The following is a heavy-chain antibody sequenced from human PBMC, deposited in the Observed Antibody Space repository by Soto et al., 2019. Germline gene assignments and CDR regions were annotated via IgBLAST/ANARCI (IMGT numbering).Heavy chain of an antibody. Sequence: GGSLRLSCSASGFTFSSYAMHWVRQAPGKGLEYVSAISSNGGSTYYADSVKGRFTISRDNSKNTLYLQMSSLRAEDTAVYYCVRIYDFWSGYRGYYYYGMDVWGQGTTVTVSS. CDR3: VRIYDFWSGYRGYYYYGMDV. V-gene: IGHV3-64D*08. J-gene: IGHJ6*02. CDR1: GFTFSSYA. CDR2: ISSNGGST. D-gene: IGHD3-3*01.